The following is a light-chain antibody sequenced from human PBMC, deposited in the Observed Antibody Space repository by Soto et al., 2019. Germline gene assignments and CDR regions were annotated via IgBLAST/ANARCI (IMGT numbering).Light chain of an antibody. CDR2: AAS. V-gene: IGKV1-9*01. J-gene: IGKJ2*01. Sequence: DIQLTQSPAFLSVSVGDRVTITCRASQDISGYLAWYQQKPGKAPNLLIYAASTLQSGVPSTFSGSGSGTEFTLTISSLRPEDYATYFCQQLNSYPYTFGQGTKLEIK. CDR3: QQLNSYPYT. CDR1: QDISGY.